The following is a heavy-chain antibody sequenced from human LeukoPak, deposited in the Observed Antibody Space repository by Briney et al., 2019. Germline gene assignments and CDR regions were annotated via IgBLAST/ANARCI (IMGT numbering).Heavy chain of an antibody. CDR3: ASIAVAGFSPRGAFDI. CDR2: INPNSGGT. D-gene: IGHD6-19*01. J-gene: IGHJ3*02. CDR1: GGTFSSYA. V-gene: IGHV1-2*02. Sequence: ASVKVSCKASGGTFSSYAISWVRQAPGQGLEWMGWINPNSGGTNYAQKFQGRVTMTRDTSISTAYMELSRLRSDDTAVYYCASIAVAGFSPRGAFDIWGQGTMVTVSS.